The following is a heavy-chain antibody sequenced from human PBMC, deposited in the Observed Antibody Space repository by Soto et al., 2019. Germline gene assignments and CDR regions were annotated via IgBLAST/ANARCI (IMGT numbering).Heavy chain of an antibody. Sequence: PGGSLRLSCAASGFTFSSYAMTWVRQAPGKGLEWVSAISCSGGSTYYADSVKGRFTISRDNSKNTLYLQMNSLRAEDTAVYYCAKDRESQLLYHRDYYFDYWGQGTLVTVSS. CDR1: GFTFSSYA. CDR2: ISCSGGST. J-gene: IGHJ4*02. D-gene: IGHD2-2*02. CDR3: AKDRESQLLYHRDYYFDY. V-gene: IGHV3-23*01.